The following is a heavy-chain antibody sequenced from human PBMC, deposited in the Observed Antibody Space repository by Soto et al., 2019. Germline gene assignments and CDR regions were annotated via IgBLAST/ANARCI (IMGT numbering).Heavy chain of an antibody. J-gene: IGHJ6*04. CDR2: ISAYNGNT. Sequence: ASVKVSCKASGYTFTSYGISWVRQAPGQGLEWMGWISAYNGNTNYAQKLQGRVTMTTDTSTSTAYMELRSLRSDDTAVYYCARAGPPATYYDFWSGTLGDVWGKGTTVTVSS. V-gene: IGHV1-18*01. D-gene: IGHD3-3*01. CDR3: ARAGPPATYYDFWSGTLGDV. CDR1: GYTFTSYG.